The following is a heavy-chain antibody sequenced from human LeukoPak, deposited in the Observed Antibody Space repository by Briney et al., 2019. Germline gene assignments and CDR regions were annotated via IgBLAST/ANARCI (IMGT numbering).Heavy chain of an antibody. Sequence: GGSLRLSCAASAFTFSSYWMHWVRQAPGKGLVWVSRINNDGSNTNYADSVKGRFTISRDNAKNSVYLQMDSLRAEDTAVYYCVRELNSSHLFDYWGQGTLVTVSS. CDR3: VRELNSSHLFDY. J-gene: IGHJ4*02. V-gene: IGHV3-74*01. CDR2: INNDGSNT. D-gene: IGHD6-6*01. CDR1: AFTFSSYW.